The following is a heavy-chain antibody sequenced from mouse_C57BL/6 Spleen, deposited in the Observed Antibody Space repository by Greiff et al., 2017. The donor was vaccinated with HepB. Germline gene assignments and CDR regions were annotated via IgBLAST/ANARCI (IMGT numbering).Heavy chain of an antibody. Sequence: VQLQQSGAELVRPGTSVKMSCKASGYTFTNYWIGWAKQRPGHGLEWIGDIYPGGGYTNYHEKFKGKATLTADKSSSTAYMQFSSLTSEDSAIYYCAREVYGSSYDWYFDVWGTGTTVTVSS. CDR2: IYPGGGYT. V-gene: IGHV1-63*01. D-gene: IGHD1-1*01. J-gene: IGHJ1*03. CDR1: GYTFTNYW. CDR3: AREVYGSSYDWYFDV.